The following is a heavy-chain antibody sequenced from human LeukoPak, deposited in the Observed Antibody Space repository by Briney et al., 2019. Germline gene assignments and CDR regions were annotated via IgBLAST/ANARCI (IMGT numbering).Heavy chain of an antibody. D-gene: IGHD1-26*01. J-gene: IGHJ5*02. Sequence: SETLSLTCAVSGYSISSGYYWSWIRQPPGKGLERVGQISHRRSTNYNPSLKRRDTISLDTSKNHFSLSLSSVNAADTAVYYCSRGGVGPSTNWFDPWGQGTLVTVSS. CDR2: ISHRRST. V-gene: IGHV4-34*01. CDR3: SRGGVGPSTNWFDP. CDR1: GYSISSGYY.